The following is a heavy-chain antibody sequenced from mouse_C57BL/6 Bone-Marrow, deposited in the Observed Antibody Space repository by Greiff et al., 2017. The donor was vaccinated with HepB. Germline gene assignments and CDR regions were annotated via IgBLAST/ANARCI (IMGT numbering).Heavy chain of an antibody. V-gene: IGHV1-61*01. D-gene: IGHD2-5*01. CDR2: IYPSDSET. Sequence: QVQLQQPGAELVRPGSSVKLSCKASGYTFTSYWMDWVKRRPGQGLEWIGNIYPSDSETHYNQKFKDKATLTVDKSSSTAYMQLSSLTSEDSAVYYCARSYYSNYAWFAYWGQGTLVTVSA. CDR1: GYTFTSYW. CDR3: ARSYYSNYAWFAY. J-gene: IGHJ3*01.